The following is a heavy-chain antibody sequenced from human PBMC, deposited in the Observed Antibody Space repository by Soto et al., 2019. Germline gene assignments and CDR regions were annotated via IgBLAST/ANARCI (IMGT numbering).Heavy chain of an antibody. CDR2: ISGSGGST. CDR3: AKRTDVDTAMAPLDYYYYGMDV. CDR1: GGTVSSYG. D-gene: IGHD5-18*01. V-gene: IGHV3-23*01. J-gene: IGHJ6*02. Sequence: GALRRSGAACGGTVSSYGRRWVRQAQGKGLEWVSPISGSGGSTYYADSVKGRFTISRDNSKNTLYLQMNSLRAEDTAVYYCAKRTDVDTAMAPLDYYYYGMDVWGQGTTVTVSS.